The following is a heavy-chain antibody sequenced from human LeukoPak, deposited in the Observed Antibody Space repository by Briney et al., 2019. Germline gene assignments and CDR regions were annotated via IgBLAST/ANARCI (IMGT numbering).Heavy chain of an antibody. D-gene: IGHD2-15*01. CDR3: ASWVGRDY. Sequence: GGALRLSCAASGRSISSFWMTWVRQAPGKGLEWVANIKQDGSEEYYVDSVKGRFTISRDNAKNSLYLQMNSLRAEDTAVYYCASWVGRDYWGQGTLVTVSS. J-gene: IGHJ4*02. CDR1: GRSISSFW. V-gene: IGHV3-7*01. CDR2: IKQDGSEE.